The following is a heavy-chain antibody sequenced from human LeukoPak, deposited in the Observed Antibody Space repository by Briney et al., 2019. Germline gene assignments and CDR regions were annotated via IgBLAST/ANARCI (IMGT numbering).Heavy chain of an antibody. CDR3: ATVTIAAAGTSYYFDY. J-gene: IGHJ4*02. Sequence: GESLKISCKGSGYGFTSYWSGWVRQMPGKGLEWMGIIYPGDSDTRYSPSFQGQVTISADKSISTAYLQWSSLKASDTAMYYCATVTIAAAGTSYYFDYWGQGTLVTVSS. V-gene: IGHV5-51*01. CDR1: GYGFTSYW. D-gene: IGHD6-13*01. CDR2: IYPGDSDT.